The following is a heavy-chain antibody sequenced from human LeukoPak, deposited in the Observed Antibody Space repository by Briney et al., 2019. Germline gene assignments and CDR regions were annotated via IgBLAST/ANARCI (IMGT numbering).Heavy chain of an antibody. CDR3: ASYMVRGVITFDY. D-gene: IGHD3-10*01. Sequence: TSETLSLTCAVYGGSFSGYYWSWIRQPPGKGLEWIGEINHSGSTNYNPSLKSRVTISVDTSKNQFSLKLSSVTAADTAVYYCASYMVRGVITFDYWGQGTLVTVSS. J-gene: IGHJ4*02. V-gene: IGHV4-34*01. CDR2: INHSGST. CDR1: GGSFSGYY.